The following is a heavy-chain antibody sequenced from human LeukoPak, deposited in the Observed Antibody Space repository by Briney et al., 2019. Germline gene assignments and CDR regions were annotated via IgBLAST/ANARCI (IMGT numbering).Heavy chain of an antibody. V-gene: IGHV3-30*18. D-gene: IGHD4-17*01. J-gene: IGHJ2*01. CDR1: GFTFSDYW. Sequence: GGSLRLSCTASGFTFSDYWMSWIRQAPGKGLEWVAVISYDGSNKYYADSVKGRFTIPRDNSKNTLYLQMNSLRAEDTAVYYCAKDHDGAWYFDLWGRGTLVTVSS. CDR3: AKDHDGAWYFDL. CDR2: ISYDGSNK.